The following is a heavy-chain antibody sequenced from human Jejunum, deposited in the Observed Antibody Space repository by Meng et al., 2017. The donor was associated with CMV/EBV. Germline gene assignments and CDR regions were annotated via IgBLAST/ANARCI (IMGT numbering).Heavy chain of an antibody. D-gene: IGHD3-3*01. Sequence: GFSFSAYTMTWVRQAPGKGLEWVSRIRGNGGSAAYADSVQGRFTISRDNSQNTLYLQMNSLRVEDTALYFCAKGASFGVTAPDYWGQGTRVTVSS. CDR1: GFSFSAYT. V-gene: IGHV3-23*01. CDR2: IRGNGGSA. J-gene: IGHJ4*02. CDR3: AKGASFGVTAPDY.